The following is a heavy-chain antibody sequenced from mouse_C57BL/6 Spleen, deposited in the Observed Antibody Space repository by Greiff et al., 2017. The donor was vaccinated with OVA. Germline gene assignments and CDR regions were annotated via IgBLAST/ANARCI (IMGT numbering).Heavy chain of an antibody. CDR2: ISSGSRTI. J-gene: IGHJ3*01. Sequence: EVKLEESGGGLVKPGGSLKLSCAASGFTFSDYGMHWVRQAPEKGLEWVAYISSGSRTIYYADTVKGRFTISRDNAKNTLFLQMTSLRSEDTAMYYCARGSSGSWFAYWGQGTLVTVSA. V-gene: IGHV5-17*01. CDR1: GFTFSDYG. CDR3: ARGSSGSWFAY. D-gene: IGHD3-2*02.